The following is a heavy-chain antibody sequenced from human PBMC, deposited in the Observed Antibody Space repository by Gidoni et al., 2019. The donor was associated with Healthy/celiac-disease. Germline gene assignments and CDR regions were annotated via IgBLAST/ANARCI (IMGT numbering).Heavy chain of an antibody. Sequence: QVQLVESGGGVVQPGRSLRLSCAASGFTFSSYGMHWVRQAPGKGLEWVAVISYDGSNKYYADSVKGRFTISRDNSKNTLYLQMNSLRAEDTAVYYCAQIGGLGMHAYYYYYGMDVWGQGTTVTVSS. V-gene: IGHV3-30*03. D-gene: IGHD3-3*01. CDR2: ISYDGSNK. CDR1: GFTFSSYG. CDR3: AQIGGLGMHAYYYYYGMDV. J-gene: IGHJ6*02.